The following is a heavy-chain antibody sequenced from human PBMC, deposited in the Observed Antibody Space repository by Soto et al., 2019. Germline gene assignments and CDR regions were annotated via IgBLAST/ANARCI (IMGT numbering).Heavy chain of an antibody. D-gene: IGHD4-17*01. CDR1: GGTFSSYA. V-gene: IGHV1-69*06. CDR2: IIPIFGTA. CDR3: AQAGGTTVTSYYYYYGMDV. Sequence: ASVKVSCKASGGTFSSYAISWVRQAPGQGLEWMGGIIPIFGTANYAQKFQGRVTITADKSTSTAYMELSSLRSEDTAVYYCAQAGGTTVTSYYYYYGMDVWGQGTTVTVSS. J-gene: IGHJ6*02.